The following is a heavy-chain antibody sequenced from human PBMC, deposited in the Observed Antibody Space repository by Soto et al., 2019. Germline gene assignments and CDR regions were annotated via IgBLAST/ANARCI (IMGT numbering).Heavy chain of an antibody. D-gene: IGHD3-10*01. V-gene: IGHV4-34*01. CDR2: INHSGST. CDR1: GGSFSGYY. CDR3: ARVHGFPPYYYGMDV. J-gene: IGHJ6*02. Sequence: SETLSLTCAVYGGSFSGYYWSWIRQPPGKGLEWIGEINHSGSTNYNPSLKSRVTISVDTSKNQFSLKLSSVTAADTAVYYCARVHGFPPYYYGMDVWGQGTTVTAP.